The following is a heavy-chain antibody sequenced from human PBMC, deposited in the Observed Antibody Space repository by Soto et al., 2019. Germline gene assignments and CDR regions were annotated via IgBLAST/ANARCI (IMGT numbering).Heavy chain of an antibody. V-gene: IGHV1-58*01. CDR3: AADPFNYDILTGYYPDSYYYGMDV. CDR1: GFTFSRSA. D-gene: IGHD3-9*01. CDR2: IVVGSGST. J-gene: IGHJ6*02. Sequence: SVKVSCKASGFTFSRSAVQWVRQPRGQRLEWIGWIVVGSGSTNYAQKFQERVTFTRDLSTSTAYMELSSLRSEDTAVFYCAADPFNYDILTGYYPDSYYYGMDVWGQGTTVTVSS.